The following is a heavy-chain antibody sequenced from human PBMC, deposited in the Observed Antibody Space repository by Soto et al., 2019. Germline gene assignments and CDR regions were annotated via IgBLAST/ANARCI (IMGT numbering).Heavy chain of an antibody. Sequence: ASVKVSFKASGYTFTSYYMHWLRQAPGQGLEWMGIINPSGGSTSYAQKFQGRVTMTRDTSTSTVYMELSSLRSEDTAVYYCARARSSSSQVVPSDAFDIWGQGTMVTVSS. V-gene: IGHV1-46*01. CDR3: ARARSSSSQVVPSDAFDI. D-gene: IGHD6-6*01. J-gene: IGHJ3*02. CDR1: GYTFTSYY. CDR2: INPSGGST.